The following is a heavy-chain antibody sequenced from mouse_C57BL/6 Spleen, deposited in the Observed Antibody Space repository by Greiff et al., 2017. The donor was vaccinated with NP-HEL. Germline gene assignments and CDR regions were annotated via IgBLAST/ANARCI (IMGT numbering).Heavy chain of an antibody. D-gene: IGHD1-1*01. V-gene: IGHV5-17*01. J-gene: IGHJ1*03. Sequence: EVHLVESGGGLVKPGGSLKLSCAASGFTFSDYGMHWVRQAPEKGLEWVAYISSGSSTIYYADTVKGRFTISRDNAKNTLFLQMTSLRSEDTAMYYCAKIYYYGSGWYFDVWGTGTTVTVSS. CDR1: GFTFSDYG. CDR2: ISSGSSTI. CDR3: AKIYYYGSGWYFDV.